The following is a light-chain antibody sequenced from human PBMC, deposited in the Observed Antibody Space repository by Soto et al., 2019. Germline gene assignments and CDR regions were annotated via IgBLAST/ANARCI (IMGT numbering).Light chain of an antibody. J-gene: IGKJ4*01. V-gene: IGKV3-20*01. CDR1: QSVSSSY. CDR2: GAS. CDR3: QQYGSSLLP. Sequence: EIVLTQSPGTLPLSPGERATLSCRASQSVSSSYLAWYQPKPGQAPRLLIYGASSRATGIPDRFSGSGSGTDFTLTISRLEPEDFAVYSCQQYGSSLLPFGGGTKVDI.